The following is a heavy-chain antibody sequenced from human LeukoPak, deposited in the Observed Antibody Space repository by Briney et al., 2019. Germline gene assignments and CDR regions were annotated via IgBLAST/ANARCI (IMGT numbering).Heavy chain of an antibody. CDR1: GYTFTGYY. D-gene: IGHD2-15*01. CDR2: INPNSGGT. V-gene: IGHV1-2*02. Sequence: ASVKVSCKASGYTFTGYYMHWVRQAPGQGLEWMGWINPNSGGTNYAQKFQGRVTMTRDTSISTAYMELSRLRSDDRAVYYCARGPPVEGYCSGGSCKDAFDIWGQGTMVTVSS. CDR3: ARGPPVEGYCSGGSCKDAFDI. J-gene: IGHJ3*02.